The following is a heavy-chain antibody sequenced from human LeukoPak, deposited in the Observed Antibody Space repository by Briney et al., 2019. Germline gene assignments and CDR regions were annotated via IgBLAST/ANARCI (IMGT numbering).Heavy chain of an antibody. Sequence: GGSLRLSCAASGFTFSDYYMNWVRQAPGKGLEWVSSISSSSTIYYADSVKGRFTISRDNAKNSLYLQMNSLRAEDTAVYYCAKDLSRGDYVGFFDYWGQGTLVTVSS. CDR1: GFTFSDYY. CDR2: ISSSSTI. J-gene: IGHJ4*02. D-gene: IGHD4-17*01. V-gene: IGHV3-69-1*01. CDR3: AKDLSRGDYVGFFDY.